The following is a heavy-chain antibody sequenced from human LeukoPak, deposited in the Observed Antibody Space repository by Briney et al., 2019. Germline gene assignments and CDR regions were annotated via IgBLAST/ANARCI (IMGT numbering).Heavy chain of an antibody. V-gene: IGHV1-69*05. Sequence: SVKVSCKASGTFSTHALSWVRQAPGQGLEWMGRVIPMFDTVTYAQKFQDRVTITTDKSTSTAYMELSSLRSEDTAVYYCARDSKTLTTEPGHFDYWGQGTLVSVSP. J-gene: IGHJ4*02. CDR3: ARDSKTLTTEPGHFDY. CDR2: VIPMFDTV. D-gene: IGHD4-17*01. CDR1: GTFSTHA.